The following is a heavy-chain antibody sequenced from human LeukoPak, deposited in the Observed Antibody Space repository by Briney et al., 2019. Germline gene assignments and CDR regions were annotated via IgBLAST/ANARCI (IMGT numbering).Heavy chain of an antibody. Sequence: ASVKVSCKASGYTFTSYSISWVRQAPGQGLEWMGWISAYNGNTNYAQKLQGRVTMTTDTSTSTAYMELRSLRSDDTAVYYCARDRRTPTYYYGSGSYGLDYWGQGTLVTVSS. CDR3: ARDRRTPTYYYGSGSYGLDY. V-gene: IGHV1-18*01. CDR2: ISAYNGNT. CDR1: GYTFTSYS. D-gene: IGHD3-10*01. J-gene: IGHJ4*02.